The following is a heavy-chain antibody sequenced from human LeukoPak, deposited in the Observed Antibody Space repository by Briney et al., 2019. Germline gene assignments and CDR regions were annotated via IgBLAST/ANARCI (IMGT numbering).Heavy chain of an antibody. CDR1: GFTFSDYS. CDR3: ARARPLDP. V-gene: IGHV3-48*01. Sequence: PGGSLRLSCAVSGFTFSDYSMNWVRQAPGKGLEWVAYIGSSTSAIYYTHSVKGRFTISRDNAKNSLYLQMKSLRAEDTAVYYCARARPLDPWGQGTLVTVSS. CDR2: IGSSTSAI. J-gene: IGHJ5*02.